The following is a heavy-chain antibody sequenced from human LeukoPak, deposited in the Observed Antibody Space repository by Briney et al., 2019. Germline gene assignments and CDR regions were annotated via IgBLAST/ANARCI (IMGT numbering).Heavy chain of an antibody. CDR2: ISGSGGST. V-gene: IGHV3-23*01. D-gene: IGHD3-22*01. Sequence: PGGSLRLSCAASGFTFSSYAMSWVRQAPGKGLEWGSAISGSGGSTYYADSVKGRFTISRDNSKNTLFLQVNSLRAEDTAVYYCAKEAYYYDSSGKYFDYWDQGTLVTVSS. CDR3: AKEAYYYDSSGKYFDY. J-gene: IGHJ4*02. CDR1: GFTFSSYA.